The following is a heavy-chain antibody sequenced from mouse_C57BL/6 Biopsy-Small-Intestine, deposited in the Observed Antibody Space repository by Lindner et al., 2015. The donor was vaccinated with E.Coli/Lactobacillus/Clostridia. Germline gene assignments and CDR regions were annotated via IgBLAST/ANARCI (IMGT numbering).Heavy chain of an antibody. CDR1: GYSFTGSY. CDR2: INPSTGAT. V-gene: IGHV1-42*01. Sequence: VQLQESGPELVKSGASVRISCKASGYSFTGSYMNWVKQSPEKSLEWIGEINPSTGATTYNEKFRAKATLTIDKSSSTAYMQLKSLTSEDSAVYYCARREVYYFEYWGQGTTLTVSS. J-gene: IGHJ2*01. CDR3: ARREVYYFEY.